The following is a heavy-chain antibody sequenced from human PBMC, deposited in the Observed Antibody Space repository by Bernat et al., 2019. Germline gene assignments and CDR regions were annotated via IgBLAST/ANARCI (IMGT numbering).Heavy chain of an antibody. J-gene: IGHJ2*01. V-gene: IGHV3-30-3*01. CDR2: ISYDGSNK. CDR1: GFTFSSYA. CDR3: ARGVYCSGGSCYSRTLLSWYFDL. D-gene: IGHD2-15*01. Sequence: QVQLVEPGGGVVQPGRSLRLSCPASGFTFSSYAMHWVRQAPGKGLEWVAVISYDGSNKYYADSVKGRFTISRDNSKNTLYLQMNSLRAEDTAVYYCARGVYCSGGSCYSRTLLSWYFDLWGRGTLVTVSS.